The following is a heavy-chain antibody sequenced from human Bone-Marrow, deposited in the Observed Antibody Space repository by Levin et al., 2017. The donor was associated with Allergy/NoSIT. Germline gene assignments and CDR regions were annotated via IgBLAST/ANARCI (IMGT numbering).Heavy chain of an antibody. V-gene: IGHV5-51*01. CDR2: IYPGDADA. D-gene: IGHD3-10*01. Sequence: KVSCKASGYMFTDFWIGWVRQLPGKGLEWMGIIYPGDADARYRPSFQGQVTISVDKSINTVYLQWISLKASDTATYFCARKEAGYGSETLDYWGQGTRITVSS. J-gene: IGHJ4*02. CDR3: ARKEAGYGSETLDY. CDR1: GYMFTDFW.